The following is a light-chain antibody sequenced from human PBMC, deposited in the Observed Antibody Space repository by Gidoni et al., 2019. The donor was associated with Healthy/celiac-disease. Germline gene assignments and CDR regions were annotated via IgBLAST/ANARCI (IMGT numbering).Light chain of an antibody. Sequence: DIQMTQSPSTLSASVGDRVTITCRPSQSISSWLAWYQQKPGKAPKLPSYKASSLASGVPSRFSGSGSGTEFTLTISSLQPDDFATYDCQQYNSYPWTFGQGTKVEIK. CDR1: QSISSW. CDR2: KAS. V-gene: IGKV1-5*03. CDR3: QQYNSYPWT. J-gene: IGKJ1*01.